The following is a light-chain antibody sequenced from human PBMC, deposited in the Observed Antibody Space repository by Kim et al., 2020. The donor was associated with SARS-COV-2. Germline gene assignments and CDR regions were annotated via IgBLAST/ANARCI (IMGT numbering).Light chain of an antibody. CDR1: QCISTY. Sequence: AAMKDRVPINCRARQCISTYLAWYQQKPGKALKLFNYDASTLETGVTSRFSGRGSGTEFTLTISSLQPENFSTYYCQQLKSYPITFGQGTRLEIK. CDR2: DAS. V-gene: IGKV1-9*01. J-gene: IGKJ5*01. CDR3: QQLKSYPIT.